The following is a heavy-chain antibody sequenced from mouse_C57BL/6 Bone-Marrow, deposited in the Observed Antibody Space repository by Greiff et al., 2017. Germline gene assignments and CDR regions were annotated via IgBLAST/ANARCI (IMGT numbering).Heavy chain of an antibody. J-gene: IGHJ1*03. CDR2: IDPSDSYT. V-gene: IGHV1-50*01. Sequence: QVQLQQPGAELVKPGASVKLSCKASGYTFTSYWMQWVKQRPGQGLEWIGEIDPSDSYTDYNQKFQGKASLTVDTASSTAYMQLSSLTSEDSAVYYCARCYYGSSYYWYFDVWGTGTTVTVSS. CDR3: ARCYYGSSYYWYFDV. D-gene: IGHD1-1*01. CDR1: GYTFTSYW.